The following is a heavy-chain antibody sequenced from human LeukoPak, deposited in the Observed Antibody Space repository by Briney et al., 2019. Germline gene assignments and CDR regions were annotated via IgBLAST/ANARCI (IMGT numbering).Heavy chain of an antibody. D-gene: IGHD3-3*01. CDR3: ARDLEDAFDI. Sequence: DPSETLSLTCTVSGGSLSSGIYYWSWIRQHPGKGLEWIGYIYYSGSTHYNPSLKSRVTISIETPKNQFSLRLSSVTAADTAVYYCARDLEDAFDIWGQGTMVTVSS. CDR2: IYYSGST. V-gene: IGHV4-31*03. J-gene: IGHJ3*02. CDR1: GGSLSSGIYY.